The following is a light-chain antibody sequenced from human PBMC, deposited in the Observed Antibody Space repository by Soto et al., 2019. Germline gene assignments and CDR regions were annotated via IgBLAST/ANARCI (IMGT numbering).Light chain of an antibody. CDR3: SSYTTRNTPLYV. V-gene: IGLV2-14*01. CDR1: SSDTAGYNY. CDR2: EVS. J-gene: IGLJ1*01. Sequence: QSVLTQPASVSGSPGQSITISCTGTSSDTAGYNYVSWYQQHPGKAPKLMIYEVSNRPSGVSNRFSGSQSGNTASLTISGLKAEDEANYSPSSYTTRNTPLYVFGTGTKVTVL.